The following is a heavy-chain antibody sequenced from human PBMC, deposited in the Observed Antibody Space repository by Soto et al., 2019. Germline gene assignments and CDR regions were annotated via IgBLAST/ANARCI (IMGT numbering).Heavy chain of an antibody. D-gene: IGHD3-10*01. J-gene: IGHJ4*02. Sequence: QVQLVQSGAEMKKPGSSVKVSCQSSGGTFNTYAMNWVRQAPGQGPEWMGDISPMFGAANYAPKFQGRVTMTADESTGTSYMQLSSVTSEDTALYFCAREVQVHTPAFVYWGQGTLVTVSS. CDR2: ISPMFGAA. CDR3: AREVQVHTPAFVY. CDR1: GGTFNTYA. V-gene: IGHV1-69*19.